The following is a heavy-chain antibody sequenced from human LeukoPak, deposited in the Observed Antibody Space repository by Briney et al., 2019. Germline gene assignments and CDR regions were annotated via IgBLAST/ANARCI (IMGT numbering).Heavy chain of an antibody. CDR2: IIPIFGTA. J-gene: IGHJ4*02. Sequence: GSSVKVSCKASGGTFSSYAISWVRQAPGQGLEWMGGIIPIFGTANYAQKFQGRVTITADESTSTAYMEPSSLRSEDTAVYYCATRLILAYCGGDCYYFDYWGQGTLVTVSS. CDR1: GGTFSSYA. V-gene: IGHV1-69*01. D-gene: IGHD2-21*02. CDR3: ATRLILAYCGGDCYYFDY.